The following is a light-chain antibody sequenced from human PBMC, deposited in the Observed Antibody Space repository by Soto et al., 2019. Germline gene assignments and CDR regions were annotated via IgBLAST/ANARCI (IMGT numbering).Light chain of an antibody. CDR3: QQYGSSPT. V-gene: IGKV3-20*01. CDR2: GAS. CDR1: QSVSSSY. J-gene: IGKJ1*01. Sequence: EIVLTQSPGNLSLSPGERATLSCRASQSVSSSYLAWYQQKPGQAPRLLIYGASSRATGIPDRFSGSGSGTDFTLTISRLEPEDFAVDYCQQYGSSPTFGQGTKVEIK.